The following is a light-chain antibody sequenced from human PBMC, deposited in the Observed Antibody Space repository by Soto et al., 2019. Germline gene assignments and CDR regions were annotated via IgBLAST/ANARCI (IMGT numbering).Light chain of an antibody. V-gene: IGKV3-11*01. CDR3: QKSSTWLT. CDR1: QSVGST. CDR2: NAS. Sequence: EIVLTQSPATLSLSPGERATLSCRASQSVGSTLAWYQQKPGQAPRLIIYNASERPSDIPVRFSGSGSGTDFTLTISSLEPEDFAVYNCQKSSTWLTFGGGTKVDIK. J-gene: IGKJ4*01.